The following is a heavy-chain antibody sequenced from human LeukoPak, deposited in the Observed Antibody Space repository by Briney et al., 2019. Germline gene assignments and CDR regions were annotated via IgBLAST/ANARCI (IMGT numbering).Heavy chain of an antibody. D-gene: IGHD2-2*01. CDR3: ARHQSIVVVPATSFDY. Sequence: SETLSLTCTVSGGSLSSSSYYWGWIRQPPGKGLEWIGSIYYSGSTYYNPSLKSRVTISVDPSKDQFSLKLSSVTAADTAVYYCARHQSIVVVPATSFDYWGQGTLVTVSS. CDR2: IYYSGST. J-gene: IGHJ4*02. V-gene: IGHV4-39*01. CDR1: GGSLSSSSYY.